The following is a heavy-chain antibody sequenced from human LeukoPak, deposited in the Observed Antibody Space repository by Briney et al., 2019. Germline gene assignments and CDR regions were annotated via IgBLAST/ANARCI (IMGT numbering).Heavy chain of an antibody. Sequence: PSETLSLTCTVSGGSISSSSYYWGWIRQPPGKGLEWIGSIYYSGSTYYNPSLKSRVTISVDTSKSQFSLKLSSVTAADTAVYYCARVPLILHQLLAPWFDPWGQGTLVTVSS. CDR1: GGSISSSSYY. CDR3: ARVPLILHQLLAPWFDP. D-gene: IGHD2-2*01. J-gene: IGHJ5*02. V-gene: IGHV4-39*07. CDR2: IYYSGST.